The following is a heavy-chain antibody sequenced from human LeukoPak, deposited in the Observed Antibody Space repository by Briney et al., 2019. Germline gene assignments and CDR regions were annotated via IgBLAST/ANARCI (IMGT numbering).Heavy chain of an antibody. Sequence: PGGSLRLSCVASGFTFSSYAMHWVRQAPGKGLEYVSAISSNGGSTYYANSVKGRFTISRDNSKNTLYLQMGSLRAEDMAVYYCASSSSQTSFDYWGQGTLVTVSS. D-gene: IGHD6-6*01. CDR3: ASSSSQTSFDY. CDR2: ISSNGGST. CDR1: GFTFSSYA. J-gene: IGHJ4*02. V-gene: IGHV3-64*01.